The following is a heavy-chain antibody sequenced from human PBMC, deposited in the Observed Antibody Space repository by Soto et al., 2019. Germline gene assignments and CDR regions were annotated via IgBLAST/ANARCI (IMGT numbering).Heavy chain of an antibody. D-gene: IGHD6-6*01. CDR1: GFTFGDYA. Sequence: GGSLRLSCTASGFTFGDYAMSWVRQAPGKGLEWVGFIRSKAYGGTTEYAASVKGRFTISRDDSKSIAYLQMNSLKTEDTAVYYCTSNVGVAARPGYYYYMDVWGKGTTVTVSS. CDR2: IRSKAYGGTT. V-gene: IGHV3-49*04. CDR3: TSNVGVAARPGYYYYMDV. J-gene: IGHJ6*03.